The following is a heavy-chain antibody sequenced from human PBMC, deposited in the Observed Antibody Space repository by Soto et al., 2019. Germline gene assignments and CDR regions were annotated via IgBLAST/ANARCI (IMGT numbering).Heavy chain of an antibody. V-gene: IGHV1-18*01. D-gene: IGHD3-3*01. CDR1: GYTFTSYG. CDR2: ISAYNGNT. CDR3: ARTTYYDFWSGYYTVENYYYYGMDV. Sequence: GASVKVSCKASGYTFTSYGISWVRQAPGQGLEWMGWISAYNGNTNYAQKLQGRVTMTTDTSTSTAYMELSSLRSEDTAVYYCARTTYYDFWSGYYTVENYYYYGMDVWGQGTTVTVSS. J-gene: IGHJ6*02.